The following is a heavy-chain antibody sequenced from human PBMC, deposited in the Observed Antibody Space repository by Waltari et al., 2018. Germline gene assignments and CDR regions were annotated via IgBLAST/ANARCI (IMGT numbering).Heavy chain of an antibody. V-gene: IGHV3-23*01. CDR2: ILGNGYT. Sequence: LASGRGLVQPGGSLRLSCISSGFAFDPFAVVCVGRAPGKGLEWVETILGNGYTYYRDSRRGRFGIFRDNSRNTVFLQMDSLRVEDTAVYYCAKNPDFDFYSRRGSTFHYWGQGALVSVAS. D-gene: IGHD3-9*01. J-gene: IGHJ4*02. CDR3: AKNPDFDFYSRRGSTFHY. CDR1: GFAFDPFA.